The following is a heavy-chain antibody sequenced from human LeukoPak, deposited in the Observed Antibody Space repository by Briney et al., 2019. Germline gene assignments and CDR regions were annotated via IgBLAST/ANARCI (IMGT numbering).Heavy chain of an antibody. CDR1: GYSISSGYY. J-gene: IGHJ4*02. CDR3: ARDRDYGDSFDY. Sequence: TPSETLSLTCTVSGYSISSGYYWGWIRQPPGKGLEWIGSIYHSGSTYYNPSLKSRVTISVDTSKNQFSLKLSSVTAADTAVYYCARDRDYGDSFDYWGQGTLVTVSS. V-gene: IGHV4-38-2*02. D-gene: IGHD4-17*01. CDR2: IYHSGST.